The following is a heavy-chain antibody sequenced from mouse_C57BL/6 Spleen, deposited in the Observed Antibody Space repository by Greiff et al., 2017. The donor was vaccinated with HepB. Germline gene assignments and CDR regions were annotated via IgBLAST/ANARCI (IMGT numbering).Heavy chain of an antibody. CDR3: ARNWGVDY. J-gene: IGHJ2*01. V-gene: IGHV1-85*01. D-gene: IGHD4-1*01. CDR1: GYTFTSYD. Sequence: VQLQESGPELVKPGASVKLSCKASGYTFTSYDITWVKQRPGQGLEWIGCIYPRGGSTKYNEKFKGRATLTVVTSSSTAYLELHSLTSEDSAVFYYARNWGVDYWGQGTTLTVSS. CDR2: IYPRGGST.